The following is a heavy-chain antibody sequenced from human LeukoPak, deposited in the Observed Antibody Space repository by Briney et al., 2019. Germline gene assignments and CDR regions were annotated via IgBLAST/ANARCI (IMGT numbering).Heavy chain of an antibody. D-gene: IGHD3-3*01. CDR2: LYYNGST. J-gene: IGHJ4*02. CDR1: GGAVSSSRHS. V-gene: IGHV4-39*07. Sequence: SETLSLTCTVSGGAVSSSRHSWTWVRQPPGKGLEWIGILYYNGSTFYNPSLKSRVTISVDTSKNQFSLKLSSVTAADFAVYYCATGKVFPTYDFWSGPIDYWGQGTLVTVS. CDR3: ATGKVFPTYDFWSGPIDY.